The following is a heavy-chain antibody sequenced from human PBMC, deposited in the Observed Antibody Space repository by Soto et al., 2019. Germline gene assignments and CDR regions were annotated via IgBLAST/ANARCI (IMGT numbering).Heavy chain of an antibody. CDR3: ARGLGYSSSWYGGNWFDP. D-gene: IGHD6-13*01. CDR1: GGSISSGDYY. Sequence: SETLSLTCTVSGGSISSGDYYWSWIRQPPGKGLEWIGYIYYSGSTYYNPSLKSRVTISVDTSKNQFSLKLSSVTAADTAVYYCARGLGYSSSWYGGNWFDPWGQGTLVTVSS. CDR2: IYYSGST. J-gene: IGHJ5*02. V-gene: IGHV4-30-4*01.